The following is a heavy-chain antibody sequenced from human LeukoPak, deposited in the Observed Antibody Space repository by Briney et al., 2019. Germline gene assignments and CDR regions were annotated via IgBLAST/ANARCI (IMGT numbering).Heavy chain of an antibody. D-gene: IGHD1-1*01. Sequence: GASVTVSFKAFGYTLTGYYIHWVRQAPGQGLEWMGWINPNNGGTNSAQKFQGRVTMTRDTSIGTAHMELNRLTYDDTAVYYCGRDRHWNQGNFDYWGQGTLVTVSS. J-gene: IGHJ4*02. CDR3: GRDRHWNQGNFDY. CDR1: GYTLTGYY. CDR2: INPNNGGT. V-gene: IGHV1-2*02.